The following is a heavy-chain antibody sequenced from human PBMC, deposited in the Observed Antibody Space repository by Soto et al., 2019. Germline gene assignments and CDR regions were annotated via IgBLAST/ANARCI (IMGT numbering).Heavy chain of an antibody. CDR3: AKGAAAAYPYYYYYGMDV. CDR1: GFTFSSYA. D-gene: IGHD2-15*01. V-gene: IGHV3-23*01. CDR2: ISGSGGST. Sequence: EVQLLESGGGLVQPGGSLRLSCAASGFTFSSYAMSWVRQAPGKGLEWVSAISGSGGSTYYADSVKGRFTISRDNSKNPLYLQMNSLRAEDTAVYYCAKGAAAAYPYYYYYGMDVWGQGTTVTVSS. J-gene: IGHJ6*02.